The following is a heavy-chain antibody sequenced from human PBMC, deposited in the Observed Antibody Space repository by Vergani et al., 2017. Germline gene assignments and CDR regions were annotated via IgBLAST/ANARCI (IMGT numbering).Heavy chain of an antibody. D-gene: IGHD6-13*01. CDR1: GYSFTSYW. V-gene: IGHV5-51*01. J-gene: IGHJ4*02. Sequence: EVQLVQSGAEVKKPGESLKISCKGSGYSFTSYWIGWVRQLPGKGLEWMGIIYPGDSDTRYSPSFQGQVTISADKSISTAYLQWSSLKASDTAMYYCARQLPSYSSSWYGEFDYWGQGTLVTVSS. CDR3: ARQLPSYSSSWYGEFDY. CDR2: IYPGDSDT.